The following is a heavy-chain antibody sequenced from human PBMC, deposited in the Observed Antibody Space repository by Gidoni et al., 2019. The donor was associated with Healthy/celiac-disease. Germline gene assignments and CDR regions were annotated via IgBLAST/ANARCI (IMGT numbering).Heavy chain of an antibody. CDR1: GFTFSSYG. V-gene: IGHV3-30*18. J-gene: IGHJ4*02. CDR3: AKGVLTGSTRALDY. Sequence: QVPLVESGGGVVQPGRSLRLSCAASGFTFSSYGMHWVRQAPGKGLEWVAVISYDGSNKYYADSVKGRFTISRDNSKNTLYLQMNSLRAEDTAVYYCAKGVLTGSTRALDYWGQGTLVTVSS. CDR2: ISYDGSNK. D-gene: IGHD3-9*01.